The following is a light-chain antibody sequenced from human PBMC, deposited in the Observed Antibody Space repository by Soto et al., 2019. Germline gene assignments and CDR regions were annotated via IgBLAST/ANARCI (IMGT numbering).Light chain of an antibody. CDR3: QQSYSTPIT. Sequence: DIQRSHSPFTLSASVGDRVTITCRASQSISSYLNWYQEKPGKAPKLLIYAASSLQSGVPSRFSGSGSGTDFTLTISSLQPEDFATYYCQQSYSTPITFGQGTRLEIK. J-gene: IGKJ5*01. V-gene: IGKV1-39*01. CDR2: AAS. CDR1: QSISSY.